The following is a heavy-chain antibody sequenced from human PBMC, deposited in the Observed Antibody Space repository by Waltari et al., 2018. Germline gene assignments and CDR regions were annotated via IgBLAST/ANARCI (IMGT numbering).Heavy chain of an antibody. D-gene: IGHD6-13*01. CDR3: ARGGERSTWYSRFDP. Sequence: QVQLVQSGAEVKKPGASVKVACKASGYPFTDYAVHWMRQAPGQGLEWVGGIDGGNGHIKYRPKVAGRVTITRETSANAAYMELSRLGSKDTAVYSGARGGERSTWYSRFDPWGQGTLVSVSS. V-gene: IGHV1-3*01. J-gene: IGHJ5*02. CDR2: IDGGNGHI. CDR1: GYPFTDYA.